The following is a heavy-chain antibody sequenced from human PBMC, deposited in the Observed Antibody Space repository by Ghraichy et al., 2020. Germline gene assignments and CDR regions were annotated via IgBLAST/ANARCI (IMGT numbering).Heavy chain of an antibody. V-gene: IGHV3-23*01. J-gene: IGHJ5*02. CDR3: AKDEGYDFWSGYSPWFDP. CDR1: GFTFSSYA. CDR2: ISGSGGST. Sequence: GGSLRLSCAASGFTFSSYAMSWVRQAPGKGLEWVSAISGSGGSTYYADSVKGRFTISRDNSKNTLYLQMNSLRAEDTAVYYCAKDEGYDFWSGYSPWFDPWGQGTLVTVSS. D-gene: IGHD3-3*01.